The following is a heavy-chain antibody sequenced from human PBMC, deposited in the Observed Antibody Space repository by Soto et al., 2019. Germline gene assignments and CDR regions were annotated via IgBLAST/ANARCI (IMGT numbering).Heavy chain of an antibody. CDR1: GGTFSSFA. Sequence: QVQLVQSGAEVKKPGSSVKVSCKASGGTFSSFAISWVRQAPGQGLEWMGDIIPLFGATNYAQTFQGRVTFTADESTTTAYMELRRLRSNDTAVYYCARGLDTTVAHSHNWGQGTLVTVSS. J-gene: IGHJ4*02. CDR2: IIPLFGAT. CDR3: ARGLDTTVAHSHN. V-gene: IGHV1-69*01. D-gene: IGHD1-1*01.